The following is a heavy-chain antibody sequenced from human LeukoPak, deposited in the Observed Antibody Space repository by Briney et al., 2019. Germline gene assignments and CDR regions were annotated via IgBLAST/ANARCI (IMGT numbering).Heavy chain of an antibody. D-gene: IGHD3-16*02. CDR3: AREPRLGELSLFRY. J-gene: IGHJ4*02. CDR1: GNSISSGDNY. V-gene: IGHV4-61*02. CDR2: NYTSGST. Sequence: SQTLSLTCTVSGNSISSGDNYESWIRQPAGKGLEWIGRNYTSGSTNYNPSLKNRVTITVDASKNQVSLKLSSVTAADTAVYYCAREPRLGELSLFRYWGQGTLVTVSS.